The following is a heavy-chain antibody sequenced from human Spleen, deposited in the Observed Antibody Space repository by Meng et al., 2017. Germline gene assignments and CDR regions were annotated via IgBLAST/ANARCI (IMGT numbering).Heavy chain of an antibody. V-gene: IGHV4-38-2*02. D-gene: IGHD4-17*01. CDR2: IYHSGST. CDR3: ARDDFGVSDAFDI. J-gene: IGHJ3*02. CDR1: GYSISSGYS. Sequence: GSLRLSCTVAGYSISSGYSCGWIRQPPGKGLEWLGSIYHSGSTYNNPSLRTRVTIPLTTSNNQFSLKLSSVTAAETAIYYCARDDFGVSDAFDIWGQGTMVTVSS.